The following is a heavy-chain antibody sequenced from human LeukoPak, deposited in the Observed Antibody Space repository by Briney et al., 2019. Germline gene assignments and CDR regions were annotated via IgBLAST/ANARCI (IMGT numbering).Heavy chain of an antibody. D-gene: IGHD5-12*01. CDR1: GGTFSSYA. CDR3: ARGSDSGYDYTFDY. CDR2: IIPILGIA. J-gene: IGHJ4*02. V-gene: IGHV1-69*04. Sequence: SVKVSCKASGGTFSSYAISWVRQAPGQGLEWMGRIIPILGIANYAQKFQGRVTITADKSTSTAYMELSSLGSEDTAVYYCARGSDSGYDYTFDYWGQGTLVTVSS.